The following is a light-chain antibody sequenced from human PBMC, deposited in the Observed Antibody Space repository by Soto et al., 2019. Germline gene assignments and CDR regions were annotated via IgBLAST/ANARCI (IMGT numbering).Light chain of an antibody. Sequence: IVMTHAPATLSVSPGEMATLSGRASQSVSSNLAWYQQKPGQAPRLLIYAASTRATGIPARFSGSGSGTEFTLTISSLQSEDFAVYYCQQYNNWPLTFGQGTKVDIK. CDR3: QQYNNWPLT. V-gene: IGKV3-15*01. J-gene: IGKJ1*01. CDR1: QSVSSN. CDR2: AAS.